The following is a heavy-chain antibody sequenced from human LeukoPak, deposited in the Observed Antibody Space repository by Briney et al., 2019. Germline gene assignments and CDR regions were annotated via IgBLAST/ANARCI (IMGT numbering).Heavy chain of an antibody. CDR1: GFTFRNVW. D-gene: IGHD3-16*01. CDR3: TSTLGY. J-gene: IGHJ4*02. CDR2: IQTITDGGTT. V-gene: IGHV3-15*01. Sequence: GGSLRLSCTASGFTFRNVWMTWVRQAPRKGLEWIGRIQTITDGGTTDYAAPVRGRFTISRDDSKNTLYLQMNSLKTEDTAVYYCTSTLGYWGQGTLVIVSS.